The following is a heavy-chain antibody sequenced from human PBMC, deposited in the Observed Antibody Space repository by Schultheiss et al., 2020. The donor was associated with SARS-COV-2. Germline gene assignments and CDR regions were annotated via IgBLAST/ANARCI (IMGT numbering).Heavy chain of an antibody. J-gene: IGHJ5*02. Sequence: GESLKISCAASGFTFSSYWMSWVRQAPGKGLEWVANIKQDGSEKYYVDSVKGRFTISRDNAKNSLYLQMNSLRAEDTAVYYCARERRIAAAPGPWGQGTLVTVSS. V-gene: IGHV3-7*03. CDR3: ARERRIAAAPGP. CDR1: GFTFSSYW. CDR2: IKQDGSEK. D-gene: IGHD6-13*01.